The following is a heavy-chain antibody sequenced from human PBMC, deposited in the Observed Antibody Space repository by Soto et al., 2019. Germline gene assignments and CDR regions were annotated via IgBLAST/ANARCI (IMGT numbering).Heavy chain of an antibody. CDR3: AREGRYCSSTSCYGWWFDP. CDR1: GYTFTSYA. Sequence: ASVKVSCKASGYTFTSYAMHWVRQAPGQRLEWMGWINAGNGNTKYSQKFQGRVTITRDTSASTVYMELSSLRSEDTAVYYCAREGRYCSSTSCYGWWFDPWGQGTLVTVSS. J-gene: IGHJ5*02. CDR2: INAGNGNT. V-gene: IGHV1-3*01. D-gene: IGHD2-2*01.